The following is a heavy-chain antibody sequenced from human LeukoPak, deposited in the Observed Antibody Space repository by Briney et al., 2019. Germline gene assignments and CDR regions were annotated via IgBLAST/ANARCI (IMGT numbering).Heavy chain of an antibody. CDR3: ARLGLTSVFGYDSSPLYYFDY. CDR1: GGSFSGYY. Sequence: SETLSLTCAVYGGSFSGYYWSWIRQPPGKGLEWIGEINHSGSTNYNPSLKSRVTISVDTSKNQFSLKLSSVTAADTAVYYCARLGLTSVFGYDSSPLYYFDYWGQGTLVTVSS. CDR2: INHSGST. V-gene: IGHV4-34*01. J-gene: IGHJ4*02. D-gene: IGHD3-22*01.